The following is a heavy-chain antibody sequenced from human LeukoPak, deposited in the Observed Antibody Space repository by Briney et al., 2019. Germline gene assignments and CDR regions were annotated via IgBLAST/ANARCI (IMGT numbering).Heavy chain of an antibody. CDR2: TYYSGST. V-gene: IGHV4-39*01. CDR1: GGSISSSSYY. J-gene: IGHJ4*02. Sequence: SETLSLTCTVSGGSISSSSYYWGWIRQPPGKGPEWIGSTYYSGSTYYNPSLKSRVTISVDTSKNQLSLKLSSVTAADTAVYYCGRHRGGSSYFYWGQGTLVTVSS. CDR3: GRHRGGSSYFY. D-gene: IGHD6-13*01.